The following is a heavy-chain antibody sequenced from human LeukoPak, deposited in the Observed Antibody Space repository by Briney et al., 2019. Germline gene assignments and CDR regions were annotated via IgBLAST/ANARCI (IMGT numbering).Heavy chain of an antibody. CDR3: AREGRDILTGYPDY. CDR2: INPSGGST. J-gene: IGHJ4*02. V-gene: IGHV1-2*02. Sequence: GASVKVSCKASGYTFTSYYMHWVRQAPGQGLEWMGIINPSGGSTNYAQKFQGRVTMTRDTSISTAYMELSRLRSDDTAVYYCAREGRDILTGYPDYWGQGTLVTVSS. CDR1: GYTFTSYY. D-gene: IGHD3-9*01.